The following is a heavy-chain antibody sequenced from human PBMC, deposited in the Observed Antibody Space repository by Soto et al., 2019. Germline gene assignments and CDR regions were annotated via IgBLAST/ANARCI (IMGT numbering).Heavy chain of an antibody. CDR1: GFTFSSYW. V-gene: IGHV3-74*01. J-gene: IGHJ6*03. CDR3: ASLYGSGSYAYYYYYMDV. Sequence: GGSLRLSCAASGFTFSSYWMHWVRQAPGKGLVWVSRINSDGSSTSFADSVKGRFTISRDNAKNTLYLQMNSLRAEDTAVYYCASLYGSGSYAYYYYYMDVWGKGTTVTVSS. CDR2: INSDGSST. D-gene: IGHD3-10*01.